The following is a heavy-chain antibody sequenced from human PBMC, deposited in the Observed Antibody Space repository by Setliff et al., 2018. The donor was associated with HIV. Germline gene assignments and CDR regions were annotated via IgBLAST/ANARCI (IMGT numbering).Heavy chain of an antibody. D-gene: IGHD1-26*01. J-gene: IGHJ4*02. CDR3: ARESKGAMALEIFDY. Sequence: GGSLRLSCAASGFTFSSYNMNWVRQVPGKGLEWVSFISSSSGTIYYADSVKGRFTISRDNAKISLFLQMNSLRAEDTAVYYCARESKGAMALEIFDYWGQGTLVTVSS. CDR1: GFTFSSYN. V-gene: IGHV3-48*04. CDR2: ISSSSGTI.